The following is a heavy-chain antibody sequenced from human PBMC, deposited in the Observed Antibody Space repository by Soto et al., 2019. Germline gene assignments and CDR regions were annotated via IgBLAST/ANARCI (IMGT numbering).Heavy chain of an antibody. CDR1: GYTFTSYG. J-gene: IGHJ1*01. Sequence: QVQLVQSGAEVKKPGASVKVSCKASGYTFTSYGISWVRQAPGQGLEWMGWISAYNGNKKYAQKFQGRVTMTTDTSTRPAYLERRSLRSDDTAVYYCARALTLGLAAGWAQGTLVTVPS. CDR2: ISAYNGNK. V-gene: IGHV1-18*01. D-gene: IGHD6-13*01. CDR3: ARALTLGLAAG.